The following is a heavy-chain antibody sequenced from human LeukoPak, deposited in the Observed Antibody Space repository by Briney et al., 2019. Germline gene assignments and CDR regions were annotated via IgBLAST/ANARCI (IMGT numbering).Heavy chain of an antibody. J-gene: IGHJ3*02. CDR2: ISAYNGNT. CDR3: ARGSSRPTVLGAFDI. D-gene: IGHD6-13*01. Sequence: ASVKVSCKASGYTFTSYGISWVRQAPGQGLEWMGWISAYNGNTNYAQKLQGRVTMTTDTSTSTAYMELRSLRSDDTAVYYCARGSSRPTVLGAFDIWGQGTMVTVSS. V-gene: IGHV1-18*01. CDR1: GYTFTSYG.